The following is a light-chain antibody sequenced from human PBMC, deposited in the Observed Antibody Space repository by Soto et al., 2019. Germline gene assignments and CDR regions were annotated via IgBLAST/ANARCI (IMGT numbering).Light chain of an antibody. CDR2: DVS. J-gene: IGLJ1*01. CDR1: SSDVGSNNR. V-gene: IGLV2-18*02. Sequence: QSALTQPPSVSGSPGQSVAISCTGTSSDVGSNNRVSWYQQPPGTAPKLMIYDVSNRPSGIPDRFSGSKSANTASLTISGLQAEAEADYYCSSYTTSNTYVFGTGTKVTVL. CDR3: SSYTTSNTYV.